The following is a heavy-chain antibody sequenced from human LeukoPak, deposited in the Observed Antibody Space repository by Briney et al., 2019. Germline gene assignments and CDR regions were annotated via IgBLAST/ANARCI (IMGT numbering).Heavy chain of an antibody. CDR1: GYTFTSYD. D-gene: IGHD1-26*01. CDR2: INLNSGNT. Sequence: ASVKVSCKASGYTFTSYDINWVRQATGQGLEWMGWINLNSGNTGYAQNFQGRLTVTRDTSINTAYMELSTLRSEDTAIYYCARVTGSIDYWGQGTLLTVSS. J-gene: IGHJ4*02. V-gene: IGHV1-8*01. CDR3: ARVTGSIDY.